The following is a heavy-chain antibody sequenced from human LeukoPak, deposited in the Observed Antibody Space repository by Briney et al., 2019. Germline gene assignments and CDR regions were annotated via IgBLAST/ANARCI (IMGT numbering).Heavy chain of an antibody. V-gene: IGHV3-21*01. J-gene: IGHJ6*04. D-gene: IGHD3-10*02. CDR1: GFTFSSYS. CDR2: ISSSSSYI. CDR3: AELGITMIGGA. Sequence: GGTLRLSCAASGFTFSSYSMNWVRQAPGKGLEWVSSISSSSSYIYYADSVKGRFTISRDNAKNSLYLQMNSLRPEDTAVYYCAELGITMIGGAWGKGTTVTISS.